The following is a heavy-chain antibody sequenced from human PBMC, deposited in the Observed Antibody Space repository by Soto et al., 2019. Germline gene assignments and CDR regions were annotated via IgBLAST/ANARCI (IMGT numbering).Heavy chain of an antibody. CDR2: ISASGKDT. D-gene: IGHD6-6*01. Sequence: PGGSLRLSCVASGFQLTSYRMNWVRQAPGKGLEWVASISASGKDTFYRHSVKGRFAISRDNAGTSLSLRMDSLRVEDTAVYHCARVHLVAGSAVYCDMDVWGPGTAVTVSS. V-gene: IGHV3-21*06. CDR3: ARVHLVAGSAVYCDMDV. J-gene: IGHJ6*02. CDR1: GFQLTSYR.